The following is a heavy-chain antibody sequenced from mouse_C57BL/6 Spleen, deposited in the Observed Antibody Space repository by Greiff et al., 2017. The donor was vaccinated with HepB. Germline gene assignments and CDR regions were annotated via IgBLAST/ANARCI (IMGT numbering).Heavy chain of an antibody. CDR3: AREDPGYAMDY. Sequence: EVQLQESGPVLVKPGASVKMSCKASGYTFTDYYMNWVKQSHGKSLEWIGVINPYNGGTSYNQKFKGKATLTVDKSSSTAYMELNSLTSEDSAVYYCAREDPGYAMDYWGQGTSVTVSS. J-gene: IGHJ4*01. CDR2: INPYNGGT. CDR1: GYTFTDYY. V-gene: IGHV1-19*01.